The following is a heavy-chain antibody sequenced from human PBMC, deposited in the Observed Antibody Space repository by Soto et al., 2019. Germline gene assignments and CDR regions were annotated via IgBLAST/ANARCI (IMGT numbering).Heavy chain of an antibody. CDR1: GYSFTSYW. CDR3: ARQRDSSGWEPYYYYYYGMDV. J-gene: IGHJ6*02. D-gene: IGHD6-19*01. Sequence: GESLKISCKGSGYSFTSYWIGWVRQMPGKGLEWMGIIYPGDSDTRYSPSFQGQVTISADKSISTAYLQWSSLKASDTAMYYCARQRDSSGWEPYYYYYYGMDVWGQGTTVTVSS. V-gene: IGHV5-51*01. CDR2: IYPGDSDT.